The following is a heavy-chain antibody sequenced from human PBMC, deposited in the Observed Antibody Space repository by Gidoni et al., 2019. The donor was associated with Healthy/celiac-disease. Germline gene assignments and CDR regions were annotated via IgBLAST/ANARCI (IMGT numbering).Heavy chain of an antibody. J-gene: IGHJ4*02. CDR1: GFTFSNAW. CDR3: TTLRDYDFWSGQGETDY. Sequence: EVQLVESGGGLVKPGGSLRLSCAASGFTFSNAWMSWVRQAPGKGLEWVGRIKSKTDGGTTDYAAPVKGRFTISRDDSKNTLYLQMNSLKTEDTAVYYCTTLRDYDFWSGQGETDYWGQGTLVTVSS. CDR2: IKSKTDGGTT. V-gene: IGHV3-15*01. D-gene: IGHD3-3*01.